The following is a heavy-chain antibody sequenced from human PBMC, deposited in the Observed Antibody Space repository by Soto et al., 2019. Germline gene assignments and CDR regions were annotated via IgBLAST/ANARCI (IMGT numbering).Heavy chain of an antibody. CDR1: GGSISRSSYY. D-gene: IGHD6-6*01. CDR3: AIYDSYSSSLGIDY. CDR2: IYYSGST. Sequence: QLQLQESGPGLVKPSETLSLTCTVSGGSISRSSYYWGWIRQPPGKGLEWIGSIYYSGSTYYNPSLKGRVTISVDTSKIQFSLKLTSVTAADTAVYYWAIYDSYSSSLGIDYWGQGTLVTVSS. J-gene: IGHJ4*02. V-gene: IGHV4-39*01.